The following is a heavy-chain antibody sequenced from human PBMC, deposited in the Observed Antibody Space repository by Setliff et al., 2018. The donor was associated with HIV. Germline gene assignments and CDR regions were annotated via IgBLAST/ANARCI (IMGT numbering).Heavy chain of an antibody. CDR3: ATAGEMATIGYSYYYMGV. D-gene: IGHD3-10*01. CDR2: ITPIFGTP. V-gene: IGHV1-69*13. CDR1: GGTFSRNA. Sequence: SVKVSCKASGGTFSRNAISWVRQAPGQGLEWIGGITPIFGTPKYAQKFQGRVTITADESRSTAYLELSSLRSEDTAVYYCATAGEMATIGYSYYYMGVWGNGTTVTVSS. J-gene: IGHJ6*03.